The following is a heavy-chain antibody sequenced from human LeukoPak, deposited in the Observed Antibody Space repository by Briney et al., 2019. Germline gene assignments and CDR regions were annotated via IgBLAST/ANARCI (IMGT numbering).Heavy chain of an antibody. Sequence: GGSLRLSCAASGFTVSSNHMSWVRQAPGKGLEWVSAISGSGGSTYYADSVKGRFTISRDNSKNTLYLQMNSLRAEDTAVYYCAKVELHAADYWGQGTLVTVSS. J-gene: IGHJ4*02. D-gene: IGHD1-26*01. CDR1: GFTVSSNH. CDR3: AKVELHAADY. V-gene: IGHV3-23*01. CDR2: ISGSGGST.